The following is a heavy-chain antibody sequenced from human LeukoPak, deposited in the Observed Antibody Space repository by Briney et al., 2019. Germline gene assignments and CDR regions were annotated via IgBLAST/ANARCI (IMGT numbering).Heavy chain of an antibody. CDR2: ISSSGSTI. J-gene: IGHJ6*03. V-gene: IGHV3-48*03. D-gene: IGHD6-6*01. CDR1: GFTFSSYE. CDR3: ARIPYSTSSSDYYMDV. Sequence: GGSLRLSCAASGFTFSSYEMNCVRQAPGKGLEWVSYISSSGSTIYYADSVKGRFTISRDNAKNSLYLQMNSLRADDTAVYYCARIPYSTSSSDYYMDVWGKGTTVTVSS.